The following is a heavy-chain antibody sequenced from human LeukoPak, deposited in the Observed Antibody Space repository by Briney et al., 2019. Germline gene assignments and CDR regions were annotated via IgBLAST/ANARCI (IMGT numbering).Heavy chain of an antibody. CDR1: GFAFSSYV. J-gene: IGHJ6*02. D-gene: IGHD3-3*01. Sequence: PGGSLRLSCAASGFAFSSYVLHWVRRAPGKGPEWVSAIGTGGDTYYADSVMGRFTISRDNAKKSLYLQMNSLIAEDMAVYYCARDYPPQIARIGYYDFWSGYYGYYYYYGMDVWGQGTTVTVSS. V-gene: IGHV3-47*02. CDR3: ARDYPPQIARIGYYDFWSGYYGYYYYYGMDV. CDR2: IGTGGDT.